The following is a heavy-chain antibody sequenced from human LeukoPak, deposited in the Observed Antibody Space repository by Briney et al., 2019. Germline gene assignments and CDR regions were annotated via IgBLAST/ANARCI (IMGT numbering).Heavy chain of an antibody. V-gene: IGHV4-4*02. CDR2: IYHSGST. D-gene: IGHD2-15*01. CDR3: ARDCSGGSCSGGFDY. CDR1: GGSISSSNW. Sequence: SETLSLTCAVSGGSISSSNWWSWVRPPPGKGLEWIGEIYHSGSTNYNPSLKSRVTISVDKSKNQFSLKLSSVTAADTAVYYCARDCSGGSCSGGFDYWGQGTLVTVSS. J-gene: IGHJ4*02.